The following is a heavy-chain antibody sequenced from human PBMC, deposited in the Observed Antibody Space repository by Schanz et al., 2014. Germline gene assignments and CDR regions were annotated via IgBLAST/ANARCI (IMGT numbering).Heavy chain of an antibody. Sequence: QVQLVQSGTQVKKPGASVKVSCKASGYTFTSYSIHWVRQAPGQGLEWMGWINVGNGNMKYSQKFQGRVTITRDTSASTAYMELTSLRSEDTAVYCCARSGSSNWYFFDYWGQGTLVTVSS. V-gene: IGHV1-3*01. CDR1: GYTFTSYS. CDR3: ARSGSSNWYFFDY. J-gene: IGHJ4*02. D-gene: IGHD6-13*01. CDR2: INVGNGNM.